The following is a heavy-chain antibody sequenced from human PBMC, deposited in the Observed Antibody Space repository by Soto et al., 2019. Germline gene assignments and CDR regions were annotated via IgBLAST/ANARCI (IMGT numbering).Heavy chain of an antibody. Sequence: GGSLRLSCAASGFTFSSYCMHWVRQAPGKGLVWVSRINSDGSSTSYADSVKGRFTISRDNAKNTLYLQMNSLRAEDTALYYCARDIPVDIAVAGNSYYGMDVWGQGTTVTVSS. D-gene: IGHD6-19*01. CDR1: GFTFSSYC. J-gene: IGHJ6*02. CDR3: ARDIPVDIAVAGNSYYGMDV. CDR2: INSDGSST. V-gene: IGHV3-74*01.